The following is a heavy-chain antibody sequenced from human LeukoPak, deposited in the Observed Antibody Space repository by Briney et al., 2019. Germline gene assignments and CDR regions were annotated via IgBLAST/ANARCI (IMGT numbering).Heavy chain of an antibody. J-gene: IGHJ4*02. Sequence: GGSLRLSCAASGFTFSSYGMHWVRQAPGKGLEWVAFIRYDGSNKYYADSVKGRFTISRDNSKNTLYLQMNSLRAEDTAVYYCAKETVTYSIYDYVYWGQGTLVTVSS. CDR2: IRYDGSNK. CDR1: GFTFSSYG. V-gene: IGHV3-30*02. D-gene: IGHD3-16*01. CDR3: AKETVTYSIYDYVY.